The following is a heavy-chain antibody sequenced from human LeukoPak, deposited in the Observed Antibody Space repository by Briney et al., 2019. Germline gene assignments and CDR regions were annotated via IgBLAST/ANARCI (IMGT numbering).Heavy chain of an antibody. D-gene: IGHD1-14*01. Sequence: GGPLRLSCAASGFTFSSYEMNWVRQAPGKGLEWVSYINSSGSTIFYADPVKGRFTISRDNAKNALYLQMNSLRAEDTAVYYWARENRNWFDPWGQGTLVAVSS. CDR1: GFTFSSYE. CDR3: ARENRNWFDP. V-gene: IGHV3-48*03. CDR2: INSSGSTI. J-gene: IGHJ5*02.